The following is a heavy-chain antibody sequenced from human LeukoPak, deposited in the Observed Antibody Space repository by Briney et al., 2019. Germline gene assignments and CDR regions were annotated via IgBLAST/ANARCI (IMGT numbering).Heavy chain of an antibody. V-gene: IGHV1-3*01. CDR1: GYTFTSNA. CDR2: INAGNGNR. CDR3: ARDTITDLDY. Sequence: ASVTVSCKAFGYTFTSNAIHWVRQGPGQRLEWMGWINAGNGNREYSEKFQGRVTITRDTSASTAYMELSSLRSEDTAVYYCARDTITDLDYWGQGTLVTVSS. J-gene: IGHJ4*02. D-gene: IGHD5-12*01.